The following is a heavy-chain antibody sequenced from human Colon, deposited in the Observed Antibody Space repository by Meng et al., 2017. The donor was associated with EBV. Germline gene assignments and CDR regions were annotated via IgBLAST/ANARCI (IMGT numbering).Heavy chain of an antibody. D-gene: IGHD3-10*01. Sequence: ASAPGLGKPSAPLSLTFTVSGYAVATGRYCWSWIRQPPGKGLEWIAYIYYIGGTNYNPSLKSRLTISLDTSKNQFSLSLRSVTAADTAVYYCARVSGRSFDPWGQGTLVTVSS. CDR1: GYAVATGRYC. J-gene: IGHJ5*02. CDR2: IYYIGGT. CDR3: ARVSGRSFDP. V-gene: IGHV4-61*01.